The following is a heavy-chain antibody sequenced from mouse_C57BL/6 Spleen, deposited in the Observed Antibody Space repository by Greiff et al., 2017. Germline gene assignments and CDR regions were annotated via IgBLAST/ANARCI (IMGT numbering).Heavy chain of an antibody. J-gene: IGHJ2*01. CDR2: IRSKSNNYAT. V-gene: IGHV10-1*01. Sequence: EVKLMESGGGLVQPKGSLKLSCAASGFSFNTYAMNWVRQAPGKGLEWVARIRSKSNNYATYYADSVKDRFTISRDDSESMLYLQMNNLKTEDTAMYYCVRQTWGYGSSLDYWGQGTTLTVSS. CDR3: VRQTWGYGSSLDY. CDR1: GFSFNTYA. D-gene: IGHD1-1*01.